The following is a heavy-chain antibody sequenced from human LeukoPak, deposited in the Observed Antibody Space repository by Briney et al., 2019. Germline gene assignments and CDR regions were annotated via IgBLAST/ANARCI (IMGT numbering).Heavy chain of an antibody. D-gene: IGHD3-22*01. CDR2: ISSSSSSI. CDR1: GFIFSSYE. J-gene: IGHJ4*02. CDR3: ARGGGGYYYESSGYSAF. Sequence: PGGSLRLSCETSGFIFSSYEMNWVRQAPGKGLEWVSYISSSSSSIYYADSVKGRFTISRDNAKNSLYLQMNSLRAEDTAVYYCARGGGGYYYESSGYSAFWGQGTLVTVSS. V-gene: IGHV3-48*03.